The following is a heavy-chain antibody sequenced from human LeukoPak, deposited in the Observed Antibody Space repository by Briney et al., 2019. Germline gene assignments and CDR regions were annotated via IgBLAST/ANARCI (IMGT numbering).Heavy chain of an antibody. CDR3: ARDSGGSGSYFVGNFDY. D-gene: IGHD3-10*01. Sequence: GASVKVSCKASGGTFSSYAISWVRQAPGQGLEWMGGIIPIFGTANYAQKFQGRVTITTDESTSTAYMELSSLRSEDTAVYYCARDSGGSGSYFVGNFDYWGQGTLVTVSS. J-gene: IGHJ4*02. CDR1: GGTFSSYA. CDR2: IIPIFGTA. V-gene: IGHV1-69*05.